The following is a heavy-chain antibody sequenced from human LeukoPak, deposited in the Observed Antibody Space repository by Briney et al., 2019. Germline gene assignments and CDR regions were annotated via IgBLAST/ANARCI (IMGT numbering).Heavy chain of an antibody. J-gene: IGHJ4*02. Sequence: SETLSLTCAVSGYSISSGYYWGWIRQPPGKGLEWIGSIYHSGSTYYNPSLKSRVTISVDTSKNQFSLKLSPVTAADTAVYYCARRSLWLAFDYWGQGTLVTVSS. D-gene: IGHD6-19*01. CDR2: IYHSGST. CDR1: GYSISSGYY. CDR3: ARRSLWLAFDY. V-gene: IGHV4-38-2*01.